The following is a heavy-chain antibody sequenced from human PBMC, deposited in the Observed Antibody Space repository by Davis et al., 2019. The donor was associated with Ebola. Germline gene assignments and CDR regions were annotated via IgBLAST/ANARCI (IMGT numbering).Heavy chain of an antibody. CDR1: GFTFSGPA. V-gene: IGHV3-73*01. J-gene: IGHJ4*02. CDR2: IRSKANSYAT. Sequence: GGSLRLSCAASGFTFSGPAMHWVRQASGKGLEWVGRIRSKANSYATAYAASVKGRFTISRDDSKNTAYLQMNSLKTEDTAVYYCSVTTRGDYWGQGTLVTVSS. CDR3: SVTTRGDY. D-gene: IGHD4-17*01.